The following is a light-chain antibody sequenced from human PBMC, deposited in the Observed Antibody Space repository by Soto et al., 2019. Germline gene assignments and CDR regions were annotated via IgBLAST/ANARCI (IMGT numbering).Light chain of an antibody. Sequence: ELVLTQSPGTLSLSPGERATLSCRASQTVNNNYLAWYQQIPGQAPRLLISGASGRATGTPDRFSGSASGTDFTLTISRLEPEDFAVYYCQQYGTSPYTFGQGTTLEI. J-gene: IGKJ2*01. CDR1: QTVNNNY. CDR3: QQYGTSPYT. CDR2: GAS. V-gene: IGKV3-20*01.